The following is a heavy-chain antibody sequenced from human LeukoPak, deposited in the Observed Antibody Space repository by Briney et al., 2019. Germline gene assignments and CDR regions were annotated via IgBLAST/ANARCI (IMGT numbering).Heavy chain of an antibody. J-gene: IGHJ5*02. CDR1: GYTFTSYY. V-gene: IGHV1-46*01. D-gene: IGHD6-13*01. CDR2: INPSGGST. Sequence: GASVKVSCKASGYTFTSYYMHWVRQAPGQGLEWMGIINPSGGSTSYAQKFQGRVTMTRDTSTSTVYMELSSLRSEDTAVYYCARDAGSSWPRNWFDPWGQGTLVTVSS. CDR3: ARDAGSSWPRNWFDP.